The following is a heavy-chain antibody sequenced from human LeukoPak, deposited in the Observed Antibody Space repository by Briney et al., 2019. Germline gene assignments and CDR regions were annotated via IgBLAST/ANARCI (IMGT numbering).Heavy chain of an antibody. V-gene: IGHV1-2*06. CDR3: ARGIPLRSGYYVNRVPGSYPDY. Sequence: ASVKVSCKASGYTFTGYYMHWVRQAPGQGLEWMGRINPNSGGTNYAQKFQGRVTMTRDTSISTAYMELSRLRSDDTAVYYCARGIPLRSGYYVNRVPGSYPDYWGQGTLVTVSS. CDR1: GYTFTGYY. D-gene: IGHD3-3*01. J-gene: IGHJ4*02. CDR2: INPNSGGT.